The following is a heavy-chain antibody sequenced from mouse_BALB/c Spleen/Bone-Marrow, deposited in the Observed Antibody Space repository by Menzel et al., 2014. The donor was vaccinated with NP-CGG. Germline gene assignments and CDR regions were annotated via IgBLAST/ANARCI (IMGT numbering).Heavy chain of an antibody. D-gene: IGHD2-14*01. CDR1: GYALTNYL. CDR2: INPGSGGT. CDR3: ARGDYRSYYFDY. Sequence: QVQLQQSGAELVRPGTSVKVSCNASGYALTNYLIEWVKQRPGQGLEWIGVINPGSGGTNYNEKFKGKATLTADKSSSTAYMQLSSLTSDDSAVYFCARGDYRSYYFDYWGQGTTLTVSS. V-gene: IGHV1-54*01. J-gene: IGHJ2*01.